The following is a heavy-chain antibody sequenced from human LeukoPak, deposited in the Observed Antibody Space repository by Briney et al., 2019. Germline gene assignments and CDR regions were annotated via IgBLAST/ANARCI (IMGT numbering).Heavy chain of an antibody. Sequence: GSLRLSCAASGFTFSSYAMSWVRQAPGKGLEWVSAISDSGGSTYYPDSVKGRFTTSRDNSKNTLYLQMNSPRAEAAAVYYSAKDVRVVRGVNYGFIIGYFDYWGQGTLVTVSS. CDR2: ISDSGGST. CDR3: AKDVRVVRGVNYGFIIGYFDY. J-gene: IGHJ4*02. V-gene: IGHV3-23*01. D-gene: IGHD3-10*01. CDR1: GFTFSSYA.